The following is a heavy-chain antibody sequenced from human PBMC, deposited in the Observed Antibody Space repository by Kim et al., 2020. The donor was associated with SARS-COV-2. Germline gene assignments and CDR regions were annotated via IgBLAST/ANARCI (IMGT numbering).Heavy chain of an antibody. J-gene: IGHJ4*02. CDR3: ARKSAGYSFDY. D-gene: IGHD3-22*01. CDR1: GGSISSSSYY. CDR2: IYYSGST. V-gene: IGHV4-39*01. Sequence: SETLSLTCTVSGGSISSSSYYWGWIRQPPGKGLEWIGRIYYSGSTYYNPSLKSRVTISVDTSKNQFSLKLSSVTAADTAVYYCARKSAGYSFDYWGQGTLVTVSS.